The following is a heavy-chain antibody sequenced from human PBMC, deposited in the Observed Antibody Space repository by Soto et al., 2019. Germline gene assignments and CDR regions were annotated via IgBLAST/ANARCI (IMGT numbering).Heavy chain of an antibody. CDR1: EISFCGYA. J-gene: IGHJ6*02. V-gene: IGHV3-23*01. CDR2: ISGSGSTA. D-gene: IGHD5-18*01. CDR3: AKGARGYSPAAMDV. Sequence: GSLRISCAASEISFCGYAISLVRPAPGKGLEWVSGISGSGSTAFYADSVRGRFTISRDNSKNTLYLQMNSLRAEDTAVYYCAKGARGYSPAAMDVWGQGTTVTVSS.